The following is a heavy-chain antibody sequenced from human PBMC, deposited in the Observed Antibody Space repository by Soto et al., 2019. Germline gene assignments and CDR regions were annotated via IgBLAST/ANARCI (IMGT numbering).Heavy chain of an antibody. D-gene: IGHD6-13*01. V-gene: IGHV3-21*01. CDR2: ISSRSTYI. CDR1: GFTFSTYS. Sequence: EVQLVESGGGLVKPGGSLRLSCAASGFTFSTYSMNWVRQAPGKGLEWVSWISSRSTYIDYADSVRGRFTVSRADAKNTLYLQMNRLTADDTAIYYCASIGEQLVPAYVDLWGRGTLVTVSS. CDR3: ASIGEQLVPAYVDL. J-gene: IGHJ2*01.